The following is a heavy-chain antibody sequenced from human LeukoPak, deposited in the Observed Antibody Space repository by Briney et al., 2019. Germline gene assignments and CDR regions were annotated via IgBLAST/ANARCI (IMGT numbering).Heavy chain of an antibody. J-gene: IGHJ3*02. CDR2: INPNSGGT. Sequence: GASVKLSCMASGYTFTGYYIHWVRQAPGQGLEWMGWINPNSGGTNYAQTFQGRVTMPSDTSISTAYMELRRLRTHYTAVYYCARDEQPPENTYYYDSSGYNAFDIWGQGTMVTVSS. D-gene: IGHD3-22*01. CDR3: ARDEQPPENTYYYDSSGYNAFDI. V-gene: IGHV1-2*02. CDR1: GYTFTGYY.